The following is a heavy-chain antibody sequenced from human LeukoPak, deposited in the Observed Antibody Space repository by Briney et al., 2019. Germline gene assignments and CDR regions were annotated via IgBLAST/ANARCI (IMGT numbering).Heavy chain of an antibody. Sequence: PGGSLRLSCAASGFTFDDYAMHWVRQATGKGLEWVSGISWNSGSIGYADSVKGRFTISRDNAKNSLYLQMNSLRAEDTALYYCAKDIGVVVALDAFDIWGQGTMVTVSS. CDR1: GFTFDDYA. D-gene: IGHD3-22*01. V-gene: IGHV3-9*01. J-gene: IGHJ3*02. CDR3: AKDIGVVVALDAFDI. CDR2: ISWNSGSI.